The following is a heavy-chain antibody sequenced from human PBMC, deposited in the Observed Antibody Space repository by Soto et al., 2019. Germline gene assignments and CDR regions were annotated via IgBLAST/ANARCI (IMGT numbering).Heavy chain of an antibody. D-gene: IGHD2-2*01. CDR3: ARDPSIVLVPAATYYYYYYGMDV. Sequence: PGGSLRLSCAASGFTFSSYTMNWVRQAPGKGLEWVSSISSSSNYKNYADSMKGRFTISRDNAKNSLYLQMNSLRAEDTAVYYCARDPSIVLVPAATYYYYYYGMDVWGQGTTVTVS. J-gene: IGHJ6*02. CDR2: ISSSSNYK. CDR1: GFTFSSYT. V-gene: IGHV3-21*01.